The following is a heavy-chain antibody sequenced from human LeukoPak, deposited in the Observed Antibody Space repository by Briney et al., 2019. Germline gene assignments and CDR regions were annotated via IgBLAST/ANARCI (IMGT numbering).Heavy chain of an antibody. V-gene: IGHV5-51*01. CDR3: ARLDDTSGYYTHFDY. D-gene: IGHD3-22*01. CDR2: IYPGDSDT. Sequence: GESLKISCKGSGYHFTNYWIGWVRQMPGKGLEWMGIIYPGDSDTRYSPSFQGQVTISVDKSINTAYLQWSSLKASDTAMYYCARLDDTSGYYTHFDYWGQGTLVTVSS. J-gene: IGHJ4*02. CDR1: GYHFTNYW.